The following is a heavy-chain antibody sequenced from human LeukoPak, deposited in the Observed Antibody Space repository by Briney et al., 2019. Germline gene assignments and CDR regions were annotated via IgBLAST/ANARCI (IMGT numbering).Heavy chain of an antibody. J-gene: IGHJ6*02. V-gene: IGHV3-53*04. D-gene: IGHD3-10*01. CDR1: GFTVSSNY. Sequence: GGSLRLSCAASGFTVSSNYMSWVRQAPGKGLEWVSVIYSGGSTYYADSVKGRFTISRHNSKNTLYLQMNSLRAEDTAVYYCARDHRYYGSGSYYQIYYGMDVWGQGTTVTASS. CDR3: ARDHRYYGSGSYYQIYYGMDV. CDR2: IYSGGST.